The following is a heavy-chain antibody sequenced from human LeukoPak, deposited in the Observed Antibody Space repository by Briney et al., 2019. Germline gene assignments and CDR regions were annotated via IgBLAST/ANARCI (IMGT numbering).Heavy chain of an antibody. CDR1: GFTFSSYS. V-gene: IGHV3-48*01. J-gene: IGHJ5*02. CDR2: ISSSSSTI. CDR3: ARELLLWFGESLKTTWFDP. D-gene: IGHD3-10*01. Sequence: GGSLRLSCAASGFTFSSYSMNWVRQAPGKGLEWVSYISSSSSTIYYADSVKGRFTMSRDNAKNSMYMQMNSLRAEDTAVYYCARELLLWFGESLKTTWFDPWGQGTLATVSS.